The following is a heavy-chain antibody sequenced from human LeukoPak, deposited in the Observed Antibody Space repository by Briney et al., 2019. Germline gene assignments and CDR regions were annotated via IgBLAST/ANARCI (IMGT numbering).Heavy chain of an antibody. Sequence: SETLSLTCSISDGSISSYYWNWIRQSPGKGLEWIGHIHYSGSTHYNPSLQSRVSISIDTSKNHFSLKLRSVTAVDTAVYYCARWGHFDTSGYFVVDYWGQGTLATVSS. CDR2: IHYSGST. CDR3: ARWGHFDTSGYFVVDY. J-gene: IGHJ4*02. CDR1: DGSISSYY. V-gene: IGHV4-59*01. D-gene: IGHD3-22*01.